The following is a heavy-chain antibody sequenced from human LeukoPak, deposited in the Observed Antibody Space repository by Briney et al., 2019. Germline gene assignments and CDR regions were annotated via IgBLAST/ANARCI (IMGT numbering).Heavy chain of an antibody. CDR3: ARDSGTYYYDSSGL. CDR1: GYTFTSYG. CDR2: ISAYNGNT. Sequence: ASVKVSCKASGYTFTSYGISWVRQAPGQGLEWMGWISAYNGNTNYAQKLQGRVTMTTDTSTSAAYMELRSLRSDDTAVYYCARDSGTYYYDSSGLWGQGTMVTVSS. V-gene: IGHV1-18*01. J-gene: IGHJ3*01. D-gene: IGHD3-22*01.